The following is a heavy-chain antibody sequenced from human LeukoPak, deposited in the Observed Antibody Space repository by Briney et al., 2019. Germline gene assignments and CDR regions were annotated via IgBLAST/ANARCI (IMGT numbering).Heavy chain of an antibody. Sequence: SETLSLTCTVSGGSISSSSYYWGWIRQPPGKGLEWIGNIYYSGSTYYNPSLKSRVTISVDTSKNQFSLKLSSVTAADTAVYYCARAVWDTAMARFYYYYYMDVWGKGTTVTVSS. CDR2: IYYSGST. CDR1: GGSISSSSYY. CDR3: ARAVWDTAMARFYYYYYMDV. D-gene: IGHD5-18*01. J-gene: IGHJ6*03. V-gene: IGHV4-39*07.